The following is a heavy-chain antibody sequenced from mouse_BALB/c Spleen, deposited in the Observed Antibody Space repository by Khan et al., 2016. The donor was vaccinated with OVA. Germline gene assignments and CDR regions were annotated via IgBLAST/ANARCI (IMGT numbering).Heavy chain of an antibody. J-gene: IGHJ2*01. V-gene: IGHV1-7*01. CDR3: TRNRIDY. Sequence: VQLQESGAELAKPGASVKMSCKASGYTFTTYWIHWVKQRPGQGLEWIGYINPTSGYTHYNHKFKDRATLSADNSSTTAYMQLNSLTSEDSAVYYCTRNRIDYWGQGTTLTVSA. CDR2: INPTSGYT. CDR1: GYTFTTYW.